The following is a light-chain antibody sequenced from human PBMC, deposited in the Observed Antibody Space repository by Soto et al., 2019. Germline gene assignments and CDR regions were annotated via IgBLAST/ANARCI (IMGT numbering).Light chain of an antibody. CDR2: AAS. V-gene: IGKV3-20*01. CDR1: QSVFNNY. CDR3: QQYGSSHPIT. Sequence: EIVMSQSPATLSVCSGERATISCRTIQSVFNNYLAWYQQKPGQAPRLLIYAASSRATDIPDRVSGIGSGTHFTLTISRLEPEDTAVYYCQQYGSSHPITFGQGTRLE. J-gene: IGKJ5*01.